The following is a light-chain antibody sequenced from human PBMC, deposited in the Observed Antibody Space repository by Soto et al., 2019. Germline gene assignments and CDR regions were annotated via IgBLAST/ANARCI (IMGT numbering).Light chain of an antibody. CDR3: GTWYSSLSAYV. CDR2: DNN. CDR1: SSNIGNNY. V-gene: IGLV1-51*01. Sequence: QSVLTQPPSVSAAPGQKVTISCSGSSSNIGNNYVSWYQQLPGTAPKILIYDNNKRPSGIPDRFSGSKSGTSATLGITGLQTGDEADYYCGTWYSSLSAYVFGTGTKLTVL. J-gene: IGLJ1*01.